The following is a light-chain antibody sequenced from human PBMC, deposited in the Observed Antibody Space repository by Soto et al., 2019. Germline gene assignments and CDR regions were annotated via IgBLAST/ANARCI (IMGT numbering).Light chain of an antibody. CDR2: GAS. J-gene: IGKJ1*01. V-gene: IGKV1-27*01. Sequence: DIQMTQSPSSLSASVGDRVTITCRASQGISTYLAWHQQKPGNAPKLLIYGASTLQSGVPSRFSGSGSGTDFTLTISSLQPEDVATYYCQKFNSAPWTFGQGTKVEIK. CDR1: QGISTY. CDR3: QKFNSAPWT.